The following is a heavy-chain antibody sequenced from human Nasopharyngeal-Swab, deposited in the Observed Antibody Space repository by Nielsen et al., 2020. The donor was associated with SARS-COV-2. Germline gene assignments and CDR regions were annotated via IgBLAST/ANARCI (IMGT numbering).Heavy chain of an antibody. CDR2: IKQDGSEK. CDR3: ARHLTTHPFDY. Sequence: GGSLRLSCAASGFTFSSYWMSWVRQAPGKGLEWVANIKQDGSEKYYVDSVKGRLTISRDNAKNSLYLQMNSLRAEDTAVYYCARHLTTHPFDYWGQGTLVTVSS. D-gene: IGHD4/OR15-4a*01. V-gene: IGHV3-7*03. CDR1: GFTFSSYW. J-gene: IGHJ4*02.